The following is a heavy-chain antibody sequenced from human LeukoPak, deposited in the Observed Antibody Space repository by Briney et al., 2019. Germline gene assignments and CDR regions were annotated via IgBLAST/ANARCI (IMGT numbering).Heavy chain of an antibody. CDR2: MNPNSGNT. V-gene: IGHV1-8*01. CDR1: GNTFTSYD. J-gene: IGHJ3*02. CDR3: ASGLTASGAFDI. Sequence: ASVKVSCKASGNTFTSYDINWVRQATGQGLEWMGWMNPNSGNTGYAQKFQGRVTMTRNTSISTAYMELSSLRSEDTAVYYCASGLTASGAFDIWGQGTMVTVSS.